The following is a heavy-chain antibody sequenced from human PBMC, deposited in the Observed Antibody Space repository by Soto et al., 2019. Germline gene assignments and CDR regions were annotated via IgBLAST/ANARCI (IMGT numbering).Heavy chain of an antibody. J-gene: IGHJ6*02. CDR2: ISYDGSNK. D-gene: IGHD6-13*01. CDR3: ARDILKPQLVQRYYYYYGMDV. Sequence: QVQLVESGGGVVQPGRSLRLSCGASGFTFSSYAMHWVRQAPGKGLEWVAVISYDGSNKYYADSVKGRFTISRDNSKNSVYLQKNSLRAEDTAVYYSARDILKPQLVQRYYYYYGMDVCGQGTTVTVSS. V-gene: IGHV3-30-3*01. CDR1: GFTFSSYA.